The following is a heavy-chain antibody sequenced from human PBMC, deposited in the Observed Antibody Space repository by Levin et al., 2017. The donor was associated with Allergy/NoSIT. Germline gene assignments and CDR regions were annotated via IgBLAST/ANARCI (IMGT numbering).Heavy chain of an antibody. J-gene: IGHJ4*02. CDR3: AKSPGGGRIMMTHE. V-gene: IGHV3-23*01. CDR1: GFTFSSYA. CDR2: ISGSGGST. D-gene: IGHD3-16*01. Sequence: PGGSLRLSCAASGFTFSSYAMSWVRQAPGKGLEWVSAISGSGGSTYYADSVKGRFTISRDNSKNTLYLQMNSLRAEDTAVYYCAKSPGGGRIMMTHEWGQGTLVTVSS.